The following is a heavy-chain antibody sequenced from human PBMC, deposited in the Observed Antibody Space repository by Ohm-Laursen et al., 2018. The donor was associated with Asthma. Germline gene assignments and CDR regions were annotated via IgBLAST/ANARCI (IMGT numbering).Heavy chain of an antibody. J-gene: IGHJ4*02. V-gene: IGHV1-18*01. Sequence: SVKVSCKPSAYSLTSYALSWVRQAPGQRPEWMGWIYIRNTNYAPRFRDRITMTTDTYTNTLYMELRSLRSDDTAVYYCVRDVVDRFDHWGQGSLVIVSS. CDR1: AYSLTSYA. CDR3: VRDVVDRFDH. CDR2: IYIRNT. D-gene: IGHD2-21*01.